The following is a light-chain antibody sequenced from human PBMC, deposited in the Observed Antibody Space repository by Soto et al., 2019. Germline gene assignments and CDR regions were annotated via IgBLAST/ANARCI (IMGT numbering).Light chain of an antibody. CDR2: KAS. V-gene: IGKV1-5*03. CDR3: QQYNSQWT. Sequence: DIQMTQSPSTLSGSVGDRVTITCRASQTISSWLAWYQQKPGRAPKLLIYKASSLESGVPSRFSGSGSGTEFTLTISSLQPDDFATYYCQQYNSQWTLGQGTKVDIK. J-gene: IGKJ1*01. CDR1: QTISSW.